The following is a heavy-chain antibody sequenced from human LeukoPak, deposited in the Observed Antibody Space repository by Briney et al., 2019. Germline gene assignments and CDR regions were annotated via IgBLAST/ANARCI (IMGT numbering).Heavy chain of an antibody. CDR3: ARHLADYSNYFYWFDP. J-gene: IGHJ5*02. D-gene: IGHD4-11*01. V-gene: IGHV4-39*01. CDR1: GGSISSSSYY. CDR2: IYYSGST. Sequence: SETLSLTCTVSGGSISSSSYYWGWIRQPPGKGLEWIGSIYYSGSTYYNPSLKSRVTISVDTPKNQFSLKLSSVTAADTAVYYCARHLADYSNYFYWFDPWGQGTLVTVSS.